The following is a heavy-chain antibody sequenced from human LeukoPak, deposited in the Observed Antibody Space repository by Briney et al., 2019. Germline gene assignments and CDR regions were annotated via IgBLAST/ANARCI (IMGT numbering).Heavy chain of an antibody. V-gene: IGHV3-23*01. CDR2: ISGTSAST. Sequence: GGSLRLSCAASGFTFSDYAMNWVRQAPEKGLEWGSRISGTSASTSYTDSVKSRFTISRDNSKNTLYLQMNSLKIEATAIYYCAKIKDRMVPDRPIDFWGQGTLVTVSS. CDR3: AKIKDRMVPDRPIDF. CDR1: GFTFSDYA. D-gene: IGHD3-10*01. J-gene: IGHJ4*02.